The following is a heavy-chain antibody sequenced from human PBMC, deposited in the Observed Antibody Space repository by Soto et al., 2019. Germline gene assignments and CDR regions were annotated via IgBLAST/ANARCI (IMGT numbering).Heavy chain of an antibody. D-gene: IGHD2-21*02. V-gene: IGHV1-3*05. Sequence: QVQLVQSGAEEKKPGASVKVSCKASGYTFTSYAMHWVRQAPGQRLEWMGWINAGNGNTKYSQKFQGRVTITRDTSASTAYMELSSRRSEDTAVYYCARSIVVVTALDYWGQGTLGTVSS. CDR1: GYTFTSYA. CDR3: ARSIVVVTALDY. CDR2: INAGNGNT. J-gene: IGHJ4*02.